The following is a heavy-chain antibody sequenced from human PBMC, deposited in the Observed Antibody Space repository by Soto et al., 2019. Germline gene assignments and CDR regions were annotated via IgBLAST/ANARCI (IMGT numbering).Heavy chain of an antibody. CDR2: MNPNSGNT. J-gene: IGHJ2*01. V-gene: IGHV1-8*01. Sequence: QVQLVQSGAEVKKPGASVKVSCKASGYTFTSYDINWVRQATGQGLEWMGWMNPNSGNTGYAQKFQGRVTMTRNTSISTAYMELSSLRSEDTAVYYCARGLVSGSSYYDFWSGYPQAPYWYFDLWGRGTLVTVSS. D-gene: IGHD3-3*01. CDR3: ARGLVSGSSYYDFWSGYPQAPYWYFDL. CDR1: GYTFTSYD.